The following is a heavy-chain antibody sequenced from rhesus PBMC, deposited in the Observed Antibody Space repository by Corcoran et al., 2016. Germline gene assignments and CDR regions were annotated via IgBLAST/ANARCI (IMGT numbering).Heavy chain of an antibody. CDR3: ARGGAGYDY. V-gene: IGHV4-147*01. J-gene: IGHJ4*01. CDR2: IYCGSGST. Sequence: QVQLQESGPGLVKPSETLSLTCAVSGGSISSNYWSWIRQSPGKGLEWIEYIYCGSGSTSYNPSLKSRVTISTDTSKNQFSLKLSSVTAADTAVYYCARGGAGYDYWGQGVLVTVSS. CDR1: GGSISSNY. D-gene: IGHD6-31*01.